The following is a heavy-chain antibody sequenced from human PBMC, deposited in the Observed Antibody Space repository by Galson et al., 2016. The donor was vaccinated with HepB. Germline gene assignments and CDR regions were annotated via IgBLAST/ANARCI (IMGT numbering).Heavy chain of an antibody. CDR3: ARVIRSGRSISNFGDLSPYYYGLDV. J-gene: IGHJ6*02. Sequence: TLSLTCAVSGASTSGHYWSWIRQPPGKGLEWIGYIYHTGTTDYSPSLKNRVTMSVDRSKNQFSLKLTSVTAADTAVYYCARVIRSGRSISNFGDLSPYYYGLDVWGQGTTVTVSS. CDR1: GASTSGHY. D-gene: IGHD3-16*02. V-gene: IGHV4-30-2*01. CDR2: IYHTGTT.